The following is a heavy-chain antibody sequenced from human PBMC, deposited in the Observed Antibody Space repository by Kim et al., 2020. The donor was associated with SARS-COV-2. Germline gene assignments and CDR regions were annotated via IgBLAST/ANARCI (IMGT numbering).Heavy chain of an antibody. V-gene: IGHV5-51*01. CDR1: GYSFTSYW. CDR3: ASVTYYYDCSGYYPDYGMYV. J-gene: IGHJ6*02. D-gene: IGHD3-22*01. CDR2: IYPGDSDT. Sequence: GESLKISCKGSGYSFTSYWIGWVRQMPGKGLEWMGIIYPGDSDTRYSPSFQGQVTISADKSISTAYLQWSSLKASDTAMYYCASVTYYYDCSGYYPDYGMYVACQLTTVPLSS.